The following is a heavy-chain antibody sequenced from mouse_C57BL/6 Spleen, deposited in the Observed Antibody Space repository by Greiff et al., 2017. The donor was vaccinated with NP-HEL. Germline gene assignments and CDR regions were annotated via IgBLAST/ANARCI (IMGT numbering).Heavy chain of an antibody. CDR1: GYTFTSYW. D-gene: IGHD1-1*02. Sequence: QVQLKQPGAELVKPGASVKMSCKASGYTFTSYWITWVKQRPGQGLEWIGDIYPGSGSTNYNEKFKSKATLTVDTSSSTAYMQLSSLTSEDSAVYYCARERNSLSMDYWGQGTSVTVSS. J-gene: IGHJ4*01. CDR2: IYPGSGST. CDR3: ARERNSLSMDY. V-gene: IGHV1-55*01.